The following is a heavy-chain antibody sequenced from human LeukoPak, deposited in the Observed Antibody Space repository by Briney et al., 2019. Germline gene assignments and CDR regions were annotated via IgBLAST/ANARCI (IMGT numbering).Heavy chain of an antibody. Sequence: GGSLRLSCAASGFAFSSDAMSWVRQAPGKGLDWVSAISGSGGSTYYADSVKGRFTISRDNSKNTLYLQMNSLRAEDTAVYYCASDVQQLVPDYWGQGTLVTVSS. CDR3: ASDVQQLVPDY. J-gene: IGHJ4*02. D-gene: IGHD6-13*01. CDR1: GFAFSSDA. CDR2: ISGSGGST. V-gene: IGHV3-23*01.